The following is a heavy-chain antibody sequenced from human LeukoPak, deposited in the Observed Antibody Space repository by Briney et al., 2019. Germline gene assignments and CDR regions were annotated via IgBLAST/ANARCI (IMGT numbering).Heavy chain of an antibody. CDR1: GGTFSSYA. CDR3: ARALYYYDSSGYYRHYYFDY. CDR2: IIPILGIA. J-gene: IGHJ4*02. D-gene: IGHD3-22*01. V-gene: IGHV1-69*04. Sequence: SVKVSCKASGGTFSSYAISWVRQAPGQGLEWMGRIIPILGIANYAQKFQGRVTITADKSTSTAYMELSSLRSEDAAVYYCARALYYYDSSGYYRHYYFDYWGQETLVTVSS.